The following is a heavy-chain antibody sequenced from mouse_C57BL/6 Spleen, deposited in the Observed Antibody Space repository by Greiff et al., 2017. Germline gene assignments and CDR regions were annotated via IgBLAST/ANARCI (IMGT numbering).Heavy chain of an antibody. CDR2: IHPNSGST. J-gene: IGHJ1*03. CDR3: ARWQGRRYFDV. CDR1: GYTFTSYW. V-gene: IGHV1-64*01. Sequence: QVQLQQPGAELVKPGASVKLSCKASGYTFTSYWMHWVKQRPGQGLEWIGMIHPNSGSTNYNEKFKSKATLTVDKSSSTAYMQLGSLTSEDSAVYYCARWQGRRYFDVWGTGTTVTVSS. D-gene: IGHD3-3*01.